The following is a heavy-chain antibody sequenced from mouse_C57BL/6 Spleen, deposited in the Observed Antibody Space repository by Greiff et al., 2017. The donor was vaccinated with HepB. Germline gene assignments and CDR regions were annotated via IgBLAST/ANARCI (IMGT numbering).Heavy chain of an antibody. D-gene: IGHD2-5*01. Sequence: EVQLQESGGGLVQPGGSLKLSCAASGFTFSDYYMYWVRQTPEKRLEWVAYISNGGGSTYYPDTVKGRFTISRDNAKNTLYLQMSRLKSEDTAMYYCARQDSNYAWFAYWGQGTLVTVSA. CDR1: GFTFSDYY. CDR3: ARQDSNYAWFAY. CDR2: ISNGGGST. V-gene: IGHV5-12*01. J-gene: IGHJ3*01.